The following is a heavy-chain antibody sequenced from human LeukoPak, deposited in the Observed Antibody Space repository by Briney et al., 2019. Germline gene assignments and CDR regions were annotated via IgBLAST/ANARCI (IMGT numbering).Heavy chain of an antibody. J-gene: IGHJ3*02. CDR1: GFTFSSYW. CDR3: ARAPPLYYYDSSGYYYSDAFDI. CDR2: INSDGSST. V-gene: IGHV3-74*01. D-gene: IGHD3-22*01. Sequence: PGGSLRLSCAASGFTFSSYWMHWVRQAPGKGLVWVSRINSDGSSTSYADSVKGRFTISRDNAKNTLYLQMNSLRAEDTAVYYCARAPPLYYYDSSGYYYSDAFDIWGQGTMVTVSS.